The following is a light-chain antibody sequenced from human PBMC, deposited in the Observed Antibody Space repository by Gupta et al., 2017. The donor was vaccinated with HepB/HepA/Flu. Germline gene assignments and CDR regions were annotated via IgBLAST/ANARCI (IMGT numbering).Light chain of an antibody. CDR2: AAS. CDR3: RQDYDYPWT. V-gene: IGKV1-6*01. Sequence: AIQMTQSPSSLSASVGDRVTITCRASQDIRNDVGWYQQKPGKAPKLLIYAASSLQSGVPSRFSGSGSATDFTLTISSLQPEDFATYYCRQDYDYPWTFGQGTKVEIK. J-gene: IGKJ1*01. CDR1: QDIRND.